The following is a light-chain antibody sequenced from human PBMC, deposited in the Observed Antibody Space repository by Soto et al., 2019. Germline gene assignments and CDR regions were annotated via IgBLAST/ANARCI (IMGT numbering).Light chain of an antibody. CDR2: DAS. Sequence: DIQITESPSTLSASVGDRVAIICRANQSISGWLAWSQQKPGKAPKILHFDASSLETGVPSRISGSGSGTEFILTVSLRHPDDFAGDYCHQYCSVWTFGQGTLVEV. J-gene: IGKJ1*01. CDR3: HQYCSVWT. V-gene: IGKV1-5*02. CDR1: QSISGW.